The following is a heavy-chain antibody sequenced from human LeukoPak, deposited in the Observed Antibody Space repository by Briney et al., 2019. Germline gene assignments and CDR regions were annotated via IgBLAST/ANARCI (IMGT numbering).Heavy chain of an antibody. CDR3: ARAYYYDCSGYYPGGDY. CDR2: INPRGGST. J-gene: IGHJ4*02. Sequence: ASVXXXXKXSXYTFTNYYIYWVRQAPGQGRERMGIINPRGGSTKYAQKFQGRVTITRDTTTRTVYMEMRRLREDETAVYYCARAYYYDCSGYYPGGDYWGQGTLVTVSS. V-gene: IGHV1-46*01. CDR1: XYTFTNYY. D-gene: IGHD3-22*01.